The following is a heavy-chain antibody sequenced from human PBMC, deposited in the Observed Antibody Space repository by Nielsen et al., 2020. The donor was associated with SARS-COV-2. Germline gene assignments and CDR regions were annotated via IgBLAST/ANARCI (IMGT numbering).Heavy chain of an antibody. D-gene: IGHD3-9*01. CDR2: IYYSGST. V-gene: IGHV4-59*12. Sequence: PGKGLEWIGYIYYSGSTNYNPSLKSRVTISVDTSKNQFSLKLSSVTAADTAVYYCARVQILTGRNFDFWGQGSLVTVSS. J-gene: IGHJ4*02. CDR3: ARVQILTGRNFDF.